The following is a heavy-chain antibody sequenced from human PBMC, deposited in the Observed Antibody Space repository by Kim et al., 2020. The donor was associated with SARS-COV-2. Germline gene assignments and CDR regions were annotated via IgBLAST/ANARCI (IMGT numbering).Heavy chain of an antibody. J-gene: IGHJ6*02. V-gene: IGHV3-30*18. Sequence: GGSLRLSCAASGFTFSSYGMHWVRQAPGKGLEWVAVISYDGSNKYYADSVKGRFTISRDNSKNTLYLQMNSLRAEDTAVYYCAKDYGDRYPYYYYGMDVWGQGTTVTVSS. CDR2: ISYDGSNK. CDR3: AKDYGDRYPYYYYGMDV. CDR1: GFTFSSYG. D-gene: IGHD4-17*01.